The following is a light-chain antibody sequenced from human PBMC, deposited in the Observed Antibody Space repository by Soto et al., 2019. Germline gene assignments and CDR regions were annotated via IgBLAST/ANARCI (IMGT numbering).Light chain of an antibody. CDR2: EVN. V-gene: IGLV2-14*02. CDR1: SGDVGTYNL. J-gene: IGLJ1*01. CDR3: CSSPSTTTYV. Sequence: QAVRSEPAAVAGSRGQAITRAWTGTSGDVGTYNLVSWYQQLPDKAPKLIIHEVNKRPSGVSTRFSGSKSGNTASLTISGLQADDEADYHCCSSPSTTTYVFGTGTNVTGL.